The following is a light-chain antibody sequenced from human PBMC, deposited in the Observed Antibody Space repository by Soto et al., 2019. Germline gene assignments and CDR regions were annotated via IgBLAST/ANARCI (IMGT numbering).Light chain of an antibody. CDR1: QSVSSS. Sequence: EVVLTQSPATLSLSPGERATLSCTASQSVSSSLAWYQQRPGQAPRLLIYDASNRATGIPARFSGSGSGTDFTLTISSLEPEDFAVYYCQQRTYWPPYSFGQGTKLEI. CDR3: QQRTYWPPYS. J-gene: IGKJ2*03. CDR2: DAS. V-gene: IGKV3-11*01.